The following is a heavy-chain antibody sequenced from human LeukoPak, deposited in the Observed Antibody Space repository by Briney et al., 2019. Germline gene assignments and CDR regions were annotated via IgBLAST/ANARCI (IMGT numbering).Heavy chain of an antibody. CDR1: GFTFGDYA. Sequence: PGGSLRLSCTASGFTFGDYAMSWVRQAPGKGLEWVGFIRSKAYGGTTEYAASVKGRFTISRDDSKSIAYLQMNSLKTEDTAVYYCTRDPIAVAGPTDSDYWGQGTLVTVSS. D-gene: IGHD6-19*01. J-gene: IGHJ4*02. V-gene: IGHV3-49*04. CDR2: IRSKAYGGTT. CDR3: TRDPIAVAGPTDSDY.